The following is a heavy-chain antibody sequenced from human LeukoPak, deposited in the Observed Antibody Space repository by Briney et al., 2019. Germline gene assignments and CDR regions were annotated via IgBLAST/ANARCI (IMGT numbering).Heavy chain of an antibody. Sequence: GGSLRLSCAASGFIFSNYEINWVRQAPGKGLGWLSYISSSGSTTYYADSVKGRFTISRDNAKNSLYLQVNSLRAEDTAVYYCARDTRYSGSYGYYYGMDVWGQGTTVTVSS. CDR2: ISSSGSTT. V-gene: IGHV3-48*03. CDR3: ARDTRYSGSYGYYYGMDV. D-gene: IGHD1-26*01. CDR1: GFIFSNYE. J-gene: IGHJ6*02.